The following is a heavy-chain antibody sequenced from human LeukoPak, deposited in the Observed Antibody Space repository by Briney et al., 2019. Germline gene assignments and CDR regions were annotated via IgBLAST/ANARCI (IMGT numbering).Heavy chain of an antibody. CDR2: IIPIFGTA. V-gene: IGHV1-69*13. Sequence: GASVKVSFKASAGTFTSYAISWVRQAPGQELEWMGGIIPIFGTANYAQKSQGRVTITSDESTSTAYMELSSLRSEDTAVYYCARERIAAAGSDYWGQGTLVTVSS. J-gene: IGHJ4*02. CDR1: AGTFTSYA. D-gene: IGHD6-13*01. CDR3: ARERIAAAGSDY.